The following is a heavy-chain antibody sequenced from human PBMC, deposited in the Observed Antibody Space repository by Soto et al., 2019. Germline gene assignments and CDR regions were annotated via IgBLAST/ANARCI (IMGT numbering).Heavy chain of an antibody. CDR1: GGTFSRYT. CDR3: ARDGTLYDSSAYYYLY. J-gene: IGHJ4*02. Sequence: SVKVSCKASGGTFSRYTITWVRQAPGQGLEWMGGITPMFGTPNYAQKFQGRVTITADESTSTAYMELSSLRSEDTAMYYCARDGTLYDSSAYYYLYWGQGTLVTVPS. D-gene: IGHD3-22*01. CDR2: ITPMFGTP. V-gene: IGHV1-69*13.